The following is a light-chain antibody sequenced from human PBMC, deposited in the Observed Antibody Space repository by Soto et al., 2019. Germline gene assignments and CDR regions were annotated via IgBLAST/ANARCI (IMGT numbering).Light chain of an antibody. V-gene: IGLV2-18*01. CDR2: DVS. CDR3: SVYTRTSAYV. Sequence: QSALTQPPSVSGSPGQSVTISCSGTIDDVTAYYRVSWYQQPPGTAPKLMIYDVSNRPSGVPDRFSGSRSGNTASLTISGLQAEDAGDYYCSVYTRTSAYVFGTGTKLTVL. J-gene: IGLJ1*01. CDR1: IDDVTAYYR.